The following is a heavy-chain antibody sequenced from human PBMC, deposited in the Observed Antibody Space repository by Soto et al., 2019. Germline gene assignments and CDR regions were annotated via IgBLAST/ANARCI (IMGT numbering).Heavy chain of an antibody. V-gene: IGHV4-31*03. CDR2: IYYSGST. CDR1: GGSISSGGYY. J-gene: IGHJ4*02. D-gene: IGHD3-22*01. CDR3: ARVSYYYYDSSGYYRRGRYFDY. Sequence: SETLSLTCTVSGGSISSGGYYWSWNRQHPGKGLEWIGYIYYSGSTYYNPSLKSRVTISVDTSKNQFSLKLSSVTAADMAVYYCARVSYYYYDSSGYYRRGRYFDYWGQGTLVTVSS.